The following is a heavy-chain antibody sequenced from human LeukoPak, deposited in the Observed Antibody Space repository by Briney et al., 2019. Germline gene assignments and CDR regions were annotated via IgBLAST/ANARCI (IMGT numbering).Heavy chain of an antibody. CDR3: ARESRRYYYDSSGYLF. V-gene: IGHV3-48*03. Sequence: PGGSLRLSCAASGFTFSSYEMNWVRQAPGKGLEWVASISGDGRTIHSADSVKGRFTFFRDNAKNSLYLQMGSLRAEDTAVYYCARESRRYYYDSSGYLFWGQGTLVTVSS. CDR2: ISGDGRTI. D-gene: IGHD3-22*01. CDR1: GFTFSSYE. J-gene: IGHJ4*02.